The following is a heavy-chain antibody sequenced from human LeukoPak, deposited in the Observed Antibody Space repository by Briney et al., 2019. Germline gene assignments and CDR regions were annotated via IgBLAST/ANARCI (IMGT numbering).Heavy chain of an antibody. D-gene: IGHD1-14*01. CDR2: IYYSGST. V-gene: IGHV4-59*01. CDR3: ARVIPGYYYYYGMDV. Sequence: SETLSLTCTVSRGSISSYYWSWIRQPPGKGLEWIGYIYYSGSTNYNPSLKTRVTISVDTSKNQFSLKLSSVTAADTAVYYCARVIPGYYYYYGMDVWGQGTTVTVSS. J-gene: IGHJ6*02. CDR1: RGSISSYY.